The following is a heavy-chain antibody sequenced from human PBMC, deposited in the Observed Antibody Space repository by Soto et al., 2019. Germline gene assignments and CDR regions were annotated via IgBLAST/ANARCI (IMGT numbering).Heavy chain of an antibody. CDR3: VSKRNTVITQAYFDH. CDR1: CGSVTNSRYY. V-gene: IGHV4-39*01. J-gene: IGHJ4*02. Sequence: XETLSVPLTVSCGSVTNSRYYWGWIRQSPGKGLEWIGSVYYGGRSYSKSSLKSRVTISVDTSKNQFSLNLNSVTTSDTAVYFCVSKRNTVITQAYFDHWGPGALVTVSS. D-gene: IGHD4-4*01. CDR2: VYYGGRS.